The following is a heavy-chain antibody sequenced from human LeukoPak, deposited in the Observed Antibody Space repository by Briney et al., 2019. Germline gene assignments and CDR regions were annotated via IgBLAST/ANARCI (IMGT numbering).Heavy chain of an antibody. V-gene: IGHV4-4*07. CDR2: IYTSGST. CDR3: ARGGRGWQWLVPFLDY. D-gene: IGHD6-19*01. Sequence: SETLSLTCTVSGGSISSYYWSWIRQPAGKGLEWIGHIYTSGSTNYKPSLKSRVSMSVDTSKNQFSLKLSSVTAADTAVYYCARGGRGWQWLVPFLDYWGQGTLVTVSS. J-gene: IGHJ4*02. CDR1: GGSISSYY.